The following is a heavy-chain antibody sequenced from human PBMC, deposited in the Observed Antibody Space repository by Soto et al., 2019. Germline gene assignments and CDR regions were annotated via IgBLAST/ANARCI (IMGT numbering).Heavy chain of an antibody. Sequence: PSKTLSLTCTVSGGSISSYYWGWIRQPPGKGLEWIGSIYYSGSTYYNPSLKSRVTISVDTSKNQFSPKLSSVTAADTAVYYCARQLPILGATGAEYFQHWGQGTLVTVSS. J-gene: IGHJ1*01. CDR3: ARQLPILGATGAEYFQH. CDR1: GGSISSYY. D-gene: IGHD1-26*01. CDR2: IYYSGST. V-gene: IGHV4-39*01.